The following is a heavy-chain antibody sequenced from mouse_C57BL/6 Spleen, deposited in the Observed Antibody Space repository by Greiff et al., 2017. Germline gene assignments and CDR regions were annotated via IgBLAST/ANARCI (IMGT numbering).Heavy chain of an antibody. Sequence: EVKLLESGGGLVQPGGSMKLSCVASGFTFSNYWMNWVRQSPEKGLEWVAQIRLKSDNYATHYAESVKGRFTISRDDSKSSVYLQMNNLRAEDTGIYYCTGGTTVVVYWYFDVWGTGTTVTVSS. J-gene: IGHJ1*03. CDR1: GFTFSNYW. CDR3: TGGTTVVVYWYFDV. CDR2: IRLKSDNYAT. V-gene: IGHV6-3*01. D-gene: IGHD1-1*01.